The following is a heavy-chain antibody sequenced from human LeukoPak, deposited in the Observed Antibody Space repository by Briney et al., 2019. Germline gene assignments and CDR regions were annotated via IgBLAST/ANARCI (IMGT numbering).Heavy chain of an antibody. CDR2: IYYSGST. J-gene: IGHJ4*02. CDR3: ARRFITMIVVAAFDY. D-gene: IGHD3-22*01. CDR1: GGSVSSSRYY. V-gene: IGHV4-39*01. Sequence: PSEPLSLTCTVSGGSVSSSRYYWGWLRQPPGKGLEWLGSIYYSGSTYYNPSLKSRVTISVDTSKNQFSLKLSSVTAADTAVYYCARRFITMIVVAAFDYWGQGTLVTVSS.